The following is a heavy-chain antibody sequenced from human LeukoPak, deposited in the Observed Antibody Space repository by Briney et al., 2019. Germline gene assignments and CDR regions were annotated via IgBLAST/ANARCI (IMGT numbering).Heavy chain of an antibody. CDR2: IDWDDNK. CDR1: GFSLSTNGMR. Sequence: ESGPALVKPTQTITLTCTFSGFSLSTNGMRVSWIRQPPGKALEWLARIDWDDNKFYSTSLKTRLTISKDTARNQVVLTMTNMDPVDTATYYCARTPRSTYYDYWGQGTLVTVSS. J-gene: IGHJ4*02. CDR3: ARTPRSTYYDY. D-gene: IGHD2-2*01. V-gene: IGHV2-70*04.